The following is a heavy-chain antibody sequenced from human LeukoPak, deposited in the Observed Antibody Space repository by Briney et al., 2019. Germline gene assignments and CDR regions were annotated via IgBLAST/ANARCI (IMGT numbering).Heavy chain of an antibody. Sequence: GGSLRLSCAAPGFTFSSYSMNWVRQAPGKGLEWVANIKEDGSAKYYVDSVKGRFTISRDNAKNSLYLQMNSLRAEDTAVYYCARGGTQSPTDWGPGTLVTVSS. CDR2: IKEDGSAK. J-gene: IGHJ4*02. V-gene: IGHV3-7*01. CDR3: ARGGTQSPTD. CDR1: GFTFSSYS.